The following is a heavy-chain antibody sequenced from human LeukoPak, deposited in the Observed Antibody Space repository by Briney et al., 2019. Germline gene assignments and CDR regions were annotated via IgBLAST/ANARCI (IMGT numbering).Heavy chain of an antibody. CDR2: ISGSSNYI. CDR3: ARDRDYYDTRSD. D-gene: IGHD3-22*01. Sequence: GGSLRLSCAASGFTFSDYTMNWVRLAPGKGLEWVSSISGSSNYIYYADSVKGRFTISRGNAKNSLYLQMNSLRVEDTAVYYCARDRDYYDTRSDWGQGTLVTVSS. V-gene: IGHV3-21*01. J-gene: IGHJ4*02. CDR1: GFTFSDYT.